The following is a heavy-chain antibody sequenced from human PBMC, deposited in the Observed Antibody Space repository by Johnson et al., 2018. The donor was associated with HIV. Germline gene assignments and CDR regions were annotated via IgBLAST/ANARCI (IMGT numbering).Heavy chain of an antibody. CDR3: ARDGAADNAFDI. J-gene: IGHJ3*02. CDR2: INWTGGST. CDR1: GFTFDDYG. V-gene: IGHV3-20*04. Sequence: MQLVESGGGVVRPGGSLRLSCAASGFTFDDYGVSWVRQAPGKGLEWVPGINWTGGSTGYADSVKGRFTISRDNAKNTLYLQMNSLRAEDTAVYYCARDGAADNAFDIWGQGTMVTVSS. D-gene: IGHD3-16*01.